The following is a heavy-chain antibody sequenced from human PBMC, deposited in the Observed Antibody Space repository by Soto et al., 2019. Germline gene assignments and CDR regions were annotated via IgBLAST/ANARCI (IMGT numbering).Heavy chain of an antibody. V-gene: IGHV4-59*01. CDR2: IYYSGST. CDR3: ARDRSGWSYYYDYGIVV. J-gene: IGHJ6*02. Sequence: SETLSLTCTVSGGSISSYYWSWIRQPPGKGLEWIGYIYYSGSTNYNPSLKSRVTISVDTSKNQFSLKLSSVTAADTAVYYCARDRSGWSYYYDYGIVVWGQGTTATVS. D-gene: IGHD6-19*01. CDR1: GGSISSYY.